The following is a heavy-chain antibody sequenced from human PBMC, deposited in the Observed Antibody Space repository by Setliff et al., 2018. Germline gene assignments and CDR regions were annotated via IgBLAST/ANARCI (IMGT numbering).Heavy chain of an antibody. D-gene: IGHD5-12*01. V-gene: IGHV1-18*04. J-gene: IGHJ4*02. CDR1: GYNFITFG. CDR3: AREGGPNVVVTIDFDL. CDR2: ISPYNGNT. Sequence: GASVKVSCKTSGYNFITFGISWVRQAPGQGLEWMGRISPYNGNTDYAEKFQDRITLTTDSSTSTVYMELRSLTFDDTGVFFCAREGGPNVVVTIDFDLWGQGTLVTSPQ.